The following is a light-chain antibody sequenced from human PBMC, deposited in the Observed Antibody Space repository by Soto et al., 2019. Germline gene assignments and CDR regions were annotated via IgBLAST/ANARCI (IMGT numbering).Light chain of an antibody. Sequence: QSALTQPASVSGSPGQSITISCTGTSSDVGGYEFVSWYQQHPDNAPKLIIYDVSDRPSGESSRFSGSKSANTASLTISGLQAEDEADYYCSSYTSSGTYDFGTGTKVTVL. CDR1: SSDVGGYEF. CDR2: DVS. V-gene: IGLV2-14*01. J-gene: IGLJ1*01. CDR3: SSYTSSGTYD.